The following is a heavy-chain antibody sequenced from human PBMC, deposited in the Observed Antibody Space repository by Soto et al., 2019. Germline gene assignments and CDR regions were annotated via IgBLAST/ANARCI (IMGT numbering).Heavy chain of an antibody. D-gene: IGHD2-15*01. V-gene: IGHV4-59*01. CDR1: GGSISSYY. CDR3: ARGVLRRYCSGGSCRTLYYFDY. CDR2: IYYSGST. J-gene: IGHJ4*02. Sequence: SETLSLTCTVSGGSISSYYWSWIRQPPGKGLEWIGYIYYSGSTNYNPSLKSRVTISVDTSENQFSLKLSSVTAADTAVYYCARGVLRRYCSGGSCRTLYYFDYWGQGTLVTVSS.